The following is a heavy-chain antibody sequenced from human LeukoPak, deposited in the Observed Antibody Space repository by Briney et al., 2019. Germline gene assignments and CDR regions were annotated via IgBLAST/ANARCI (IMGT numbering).Heavy chain of an antibody. CDR2: MNWNGGST. V-gene: IGHV3-20*04. Sequence: AGGSMRLSCTTSGFTFDDYAMSWVRQAPGKGLEWVSGMNWNGGSTGYADSVKGRFTISRDNSKNTLYLQMNSLRAEDTAVYYCAKDPCSGGSCYSYYYYYYMDVWGKGTTVTVSS. CDR1: GFTFDDYA. J-gene: IGHJ6*03. D-gene: IGHD2-15*01. CDR3: AKDPCSGGSCYSYYYYYYMDV.